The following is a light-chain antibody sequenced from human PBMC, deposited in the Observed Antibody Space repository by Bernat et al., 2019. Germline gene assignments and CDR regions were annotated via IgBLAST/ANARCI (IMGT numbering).Light chain of an antibody. V-gene: IGKV3-20*01. CDR3: QQYGTSPRT. Sequence: EIVLTQSPGTLSLSPGERATLSCRASQSVTSNFLAWYQQKLGQAPRLLIYGASNRATDIPDRFSCSGSGTDFTLTISRLEPEDFAVYYCQQYGTSPRTFGGGTKVDLK. CDR1: QSVTSNF. J-gene: IGKJ4*01. CDR2: GAS.